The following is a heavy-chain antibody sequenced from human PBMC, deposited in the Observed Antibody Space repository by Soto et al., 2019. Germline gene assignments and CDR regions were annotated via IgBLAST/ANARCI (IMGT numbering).Heavy chain of an antibody. Sequence: GGSLRLSCAASGFIFSDSAIHWVRQASGKGLERVGRIGRKVNTYATAYAASVKGRFTFSRDDSRNTAYLLMNGLKTEDTAVYYRATNHTVDTAKRVWGQGNTVTVSS. CDR3: ATNHTVDTAKRV. CDR2: IGRKVNTYAT. J-gene: IGHJ6*02. CDR1: GFIFSDSA. V-gene: IGHV3-73*01. D-gene: IGHD5-18*01.